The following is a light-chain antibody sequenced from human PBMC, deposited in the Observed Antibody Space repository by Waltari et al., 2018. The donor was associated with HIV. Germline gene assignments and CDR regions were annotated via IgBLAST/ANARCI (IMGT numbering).Light chain of an antibody. Sequence: QAVLPQPSSLSASPGASPSLPSSFRSGLNVCTSWLHWFHQHPGSPPQYLLRYKSDSDKQQGSGVPSRFSGSKDASANAGILLIAGLQSEDEADYYCMIWHSSAVVFGGGTKLTVL. V-gene: IGLV5-45*02. J-gene: IGLJ2*01. CDR1: SGLNVCTSW. CDR3: MIWHSSAVV. CDR2: YKSDSDK.